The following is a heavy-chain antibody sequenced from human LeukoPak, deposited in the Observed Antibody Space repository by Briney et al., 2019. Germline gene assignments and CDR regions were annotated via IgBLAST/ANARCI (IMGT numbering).Heavy chain of an antibody. V-gene: IGHV3-15*01. Sequence: GGSLRLTCAASGFTFINAWMNWVRQAPGKGLEWVGCIKSRTDAGTTDYAAPVKCRFTISRDDSKSIAYLQMNSLKTEDTAVYYCTRAPFGEEPYYYYMDVRGKGTTVTISS. CDR3: TRAPFGEEPYYYYMDV. CDR1: GFTFINAW. J-gene: IGHJ6*03. D-gene: IGHD3-10*01. CDR2: IKSRTDAGTT.